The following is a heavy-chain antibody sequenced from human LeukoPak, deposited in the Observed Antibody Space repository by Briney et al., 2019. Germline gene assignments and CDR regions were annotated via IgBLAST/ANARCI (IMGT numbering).Heavy chain of an antibody. CDR1: GGTFSSYA. Sequence: GASVKVSCKASGGTFSSYAISWVRQAPGQGLEWMGGIIPIFGTANYAQKFQGRVTITADESTSTAYMELSSLRSDDTAVYYCARDLSSAQPGYSGFDYWGQGTLVTVSS. CDR3: ARDLSSAQPGYSGFDY. D-gene: IGHD5-12*01. V-gene: IGHV1-69*13. J-gene: IGHJ4*02. CDR2: IIPIFGTA.